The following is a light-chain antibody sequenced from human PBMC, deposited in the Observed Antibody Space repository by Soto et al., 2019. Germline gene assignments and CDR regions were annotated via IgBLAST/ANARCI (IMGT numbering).Light chain of an antibody. CDR3: QQDYNLPIT. CDR2: ASS. Sequence: EFVLTQSPGTLSLSAGERATLSCRASQTVRNNYLAWYQQKPGQAPRLLIYASSNRATGIPDRFSGSASGADFTLTISSLEPEDFAVYYCQQDYNLPITFGQGTRLEIK. V-gene: IGKV3-20*01. J-gene: IGKJ5*01. CDR1: QTVRNNY.